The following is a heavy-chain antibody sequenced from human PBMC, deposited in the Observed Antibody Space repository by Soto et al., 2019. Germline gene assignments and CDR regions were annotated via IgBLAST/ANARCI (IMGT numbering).Heavy chain of an antibody. D-gene: IGHD2-2*01. CDR2: IFHSGST. J-gene: IGHJ5*02. V-gene: IGHV4-4*02. CDR3: ARLFCSSSSCLTPSWFDP. Sequence: QVQLQESGPGLVKPSGTLSLTCAVSGGSISSNNWWSWVRQAPGPGLEWIGDIFHSGSTNYNPSLKSRVTISVDKSKNQSSLKLSSVTAADTAMYYCARLFCSSSSCLTPSWFDPWGQGTLVTVSS. CDR1: GGSISSNNW.